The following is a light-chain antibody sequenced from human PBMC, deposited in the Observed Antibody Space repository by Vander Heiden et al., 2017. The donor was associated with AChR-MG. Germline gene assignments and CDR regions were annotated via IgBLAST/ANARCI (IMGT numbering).Light chain of an antibody. CDR1: QSVSSY. Sequence: VLTQSPAALSWSQGERATLSCRASQSVSSYVAWYQQKPGQAPRLLIYDASNRATGIPARFSGSGSGTDFTLTISSLEPEDFAVYDCQQRSNWPLTFGGGTKVEIK. V-gene: IGKV3-11*01. CDR2: DAS. CDR3: QQRSNWPLT. J-gene: IGKJ4*01.